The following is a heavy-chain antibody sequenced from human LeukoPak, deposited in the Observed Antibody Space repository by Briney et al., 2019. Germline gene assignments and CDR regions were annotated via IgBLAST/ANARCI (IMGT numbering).Heavy chain of an antibody. CDR1: GFTFSSYG. D-gene: IGHD3-3*01. CDR3: AKDFFGDFWSGFDLDY. CDR2: IRYDGSNK. V-gene: IGHV3-30*02. J-gene: IGHJ4*02. Sequence: PGGSLRLSCAASGFTFSSYGMHWVRQAPGKGLEWVAFIRYDGSNKYYADSVKGRLTISRDNSKNTLYLQMNSLRAEDTAVYYCAKDFFGDFWSGFDLDYWGQGTLVTVSS.